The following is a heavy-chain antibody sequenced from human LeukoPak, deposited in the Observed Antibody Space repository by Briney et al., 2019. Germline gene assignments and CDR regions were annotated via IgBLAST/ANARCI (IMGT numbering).Heavy chain of an antibody. Sequence: GASVKVSCKASGYTFTDYYIHWVRQAPGQGLEWMGWINPKSGGTNYAQTFQGRVTMTRDTSISTAYLELSRLTYDDTAVYYCARGTADWGQGTLVTVSS. CDR2: INPKSGGT. CDR3: ARGTAD. V-gene: IGHV1-2*02. CDR1: GYTFTDYY. J-gene: IGHJ4*02. D-gene: IGHD2-2*01.